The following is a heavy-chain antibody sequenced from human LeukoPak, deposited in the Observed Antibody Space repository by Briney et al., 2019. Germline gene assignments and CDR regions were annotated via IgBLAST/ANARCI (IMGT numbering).Heavy chain of an antibody. V-gene: IGHV4-59*01. Sequence: SETLSLTCTVSGGSISSYYWSWIRQPPGKGLEWIGYIYYSGSTNYNPSLKSRVTISVDTSKNQFSLKLSSVTAADTAVYYCARVYSSSWSSEGRGFDYWGQGTLVTVSS. CDR3: ARVYSSSWSSEGRGFDY. J-gene: IGHJ4*02. CDR1: GGSISSYY. D-gene: IGHD6-13*01. CDR2: IYYSGST.